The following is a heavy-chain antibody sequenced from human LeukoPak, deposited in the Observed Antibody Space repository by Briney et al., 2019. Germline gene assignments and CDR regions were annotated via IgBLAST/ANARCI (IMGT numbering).Heavy chain of an antibody. J-gene: IGHJ6*03. V-gene: IGHV1-69*05. CDR3: AVAVAGNYYYYYYMDV. D-gene: IGHD6-19*01. CDR2: IIPIFGTA. CDR1: GGTFSSYA. Sequence: SVKVSCKASGGTFSSYAISWVRQAPGQGLEWMGGIIPIFGTANFAQKFQGRVTITTDESTSTAYMELSSLRSEDTAVYYCAVAVAGNYYYYYYMDVWGQGTTVTVSS.